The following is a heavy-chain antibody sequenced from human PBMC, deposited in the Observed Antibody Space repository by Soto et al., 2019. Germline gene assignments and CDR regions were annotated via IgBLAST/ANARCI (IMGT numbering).Heavy chain of an antibody. V-gene: IGHV3-23*01. CDR3: AKRSSSSTFDY. CDR1: GFTFSSYA. J-gene: IGHJ4*02. D-gene: IGHD6-6*01. Sequence: EVQLLESGGGLVQPGESLRLSCAASGFTFSSYAMSWVRQAPGKGLEWVSVISGSDDSTYYADSVKGRSTISSDNSKNTLYLPMNGLRAEGTAVYYCAKRSSSSTFDYWGQGTLVTVSS. CDR2: ISGSDDST.